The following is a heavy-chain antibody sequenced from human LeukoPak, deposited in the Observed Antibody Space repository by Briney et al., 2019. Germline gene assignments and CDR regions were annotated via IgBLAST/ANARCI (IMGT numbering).Heavy chain of an antibody. V-gene: IGHV3-48*01. Sequence: GGSLRLSCAASGFTFSSYGMNWVRQAPGKGLEWVSYIASTSASAIYYADSVKGRFTISRDNAKNSLYLQMNSLRAEDTAVYYCARENTLVRGTRNPFDYWGRGTLVTVSS. D-gene: IGHD3-10*01. CDR2: IASTSASAI. CDR1: GFTFSSYG. CDR3: ARENTLVRGTRNPFDY. J-gene: IGHJ4*02.